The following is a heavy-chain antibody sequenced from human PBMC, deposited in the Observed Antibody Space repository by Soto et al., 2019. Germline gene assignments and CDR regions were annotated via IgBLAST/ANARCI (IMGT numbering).Heavy chain of an antibody. J-gene: IGHJ4*02. Sequence: QVQLVQSGAEVKKPGASVKVSCKSSGYNFTNYALHWVRQAPGQSLEWMGWIKTDNGNTKYSPKFLGRVTFTRDTSASPAYMELSSLRSEDTAVYYCAPSISWYVPPDFWGQGTLVTVSS. D-gene: IGHD6-13*01. CDR1: GYNFTNYA. V-gene: IGHV1-3*04. CDR2: IKTDNGNT. CDR3: APSISWYVPPDF.